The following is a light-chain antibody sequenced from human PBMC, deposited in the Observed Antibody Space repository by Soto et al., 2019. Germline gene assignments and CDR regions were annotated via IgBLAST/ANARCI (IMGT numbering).Light chain of an antibody. Sequence: IVVTQSPGTLSLSPGERATLSCRASQSVSSSYLAWYQQKPGQAPRLLIYGASSRATGIPDRFSGSGSGTDFTLTISRLEPEDFAVYYCQQYGSSPWTFGQGTKVDNK. V-gene: IGKV3-20*01. CDR1: QSVSSSY. J-gene: IGKJ1*01. CDR2: GAS. CDR3: QQYGSSPWT.